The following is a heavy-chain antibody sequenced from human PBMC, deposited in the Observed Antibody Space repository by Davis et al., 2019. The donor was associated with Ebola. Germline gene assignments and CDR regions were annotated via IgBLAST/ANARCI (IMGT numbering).Heavy chain of an antibody. V-gene: IGHV1-2*02. J-gene: IGHJ1*01. CDR1: GYTFTSYY. D-gene: IGHD3-16*01. CDR2: INPNSGGT. Sequence: ALVKVSCKASGYTFTSYYMHWVRQAPGQGLEWMGWINPNSGGTNYAQKFQGRVTMTRDTSISTAYMELSRLRSDDTAVYYCASNAGVRGKYFQHWGQGTLVTVSS. CDR3: ASNAGVRGKYFQH.